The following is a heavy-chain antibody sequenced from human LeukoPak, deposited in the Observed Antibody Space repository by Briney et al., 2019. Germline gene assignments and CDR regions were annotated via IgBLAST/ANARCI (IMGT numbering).Heavy chain of an antibody. CDR2: IKGDGSAK. CDR3: AKDSMRYGDYLKVDY. Sequence: PGGSLRLSCAASGFAFSDSWMTWIRQAPGKGLEWVAFIKGDGSAKKYVDSVKGRFTISRDNAKNSLFLQMNSLRAEDTAVYYCAKDSMRYGDYLKVDYWGQGTLVTVSS. CDR1: GFAFSDSW. V-gene: IGHV3-7*01. J-gene: IGHJ4*02. D-gene: IGHD4-17*01.